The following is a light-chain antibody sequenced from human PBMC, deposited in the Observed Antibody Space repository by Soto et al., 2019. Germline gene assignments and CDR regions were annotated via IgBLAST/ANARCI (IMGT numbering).Light chain of an antibody. V-gene: IGLV2-23*01. CDR3: CSYAGSSTYVL. J-gene: IGLJ2*01. CDR2: EGN. CDR1: SSDVGSYNL. Sequence: QSALTQPASVSGSPGQSITISCTGTSSDVGSYNLVSWYQHHPGRAPKLMIYEGNKRPSWVSNRFSGSKSGNTASLTTSGLQAEDEADYYCCSYAGSSTYVLFGGGTKLTVL.